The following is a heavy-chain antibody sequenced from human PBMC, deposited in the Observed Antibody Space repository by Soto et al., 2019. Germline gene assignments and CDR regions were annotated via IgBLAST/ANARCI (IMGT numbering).Heavy chain of an antibody. CDR1: GFTFSSYG. CDR2: MSHDGTNK. D-gene: IGHD6-6*01. V-gene: IGHV3-30*18. Sequence: QVQLAESGGGVVQFGRSLRLSCVASGFTFSSYGMHWVRQAPGKGLEWVALMSHDGTNKYHADSVKGRFTISRDNSKNTLYLEMNSLRPEDTAVYYCAKDGSSSGFDYWGRGTLVSVSS. CDR3: AKDGSSSGFDY. J-gene: IGHJ4*02.